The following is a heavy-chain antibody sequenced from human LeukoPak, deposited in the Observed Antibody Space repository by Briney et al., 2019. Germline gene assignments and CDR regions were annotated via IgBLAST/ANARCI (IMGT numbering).Heavy chain of an antibody. CDR2: IYSGGST. Sequence: GGSLRLSCAASGFTVSSNYMSWVRQAPGKGLEWVSVIYSGGSTYYADSVKGRFTISRDNSKNTLYLQMNSLRAEDTAVYYCARVYSSGWYRHFDYWGQGTLVTVSS. CDR3: ARVYSSGWYRHFDY. CDR1: GFTVSSNY. D-gene: IGHD6-19*01. J-gene: IGHJ4*02. V-gene: IGHV3-53*01.